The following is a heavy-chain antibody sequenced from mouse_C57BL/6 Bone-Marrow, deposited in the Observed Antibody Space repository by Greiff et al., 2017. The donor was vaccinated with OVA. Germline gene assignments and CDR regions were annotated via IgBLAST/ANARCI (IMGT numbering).Heavy chain of an antibody. J-gene: IGHJ1*03. Sequence: VMLVESGAELLKPGASVKLSCKATGYTFTGYWIEWVKQRPGHGLEWIGEILPGSGSTNYNEKFKGKATFTADTSSNTAYMQLSSLTTEDSAIYYCSRYKGYYGTWYFDVWGTGTTVTVSS. V-gene: IGHV1-9*01. D-gene: IGHD2-1*01. CDR1: GYTFTGYW. CDR3: SRYKGYYGTWYFDV. CDR2: ILPGSGST.